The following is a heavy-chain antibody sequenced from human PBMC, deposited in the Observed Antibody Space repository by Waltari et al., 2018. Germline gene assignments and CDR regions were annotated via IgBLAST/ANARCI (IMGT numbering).Heavy chain of an antibody. D-gene: IGHD3-9*01. V-gene: IGHV3-23*04. J-gene: IGHJ4*02. Sequence: VQLVESGGGLVPPGGSLRLSFTASGFTFRGFSMRWVRQAPGKGLEWVSSIGSSGANTYYANSVKGRFTVSRDNSKNTVYLQINSLRAEDTATYYCVKDRPDWPIDYWGQGTLVTVSS. CDR2: IGSSGANT. CDR1: GFTFRGFS. CDR3: VKDRPDWPIDY.